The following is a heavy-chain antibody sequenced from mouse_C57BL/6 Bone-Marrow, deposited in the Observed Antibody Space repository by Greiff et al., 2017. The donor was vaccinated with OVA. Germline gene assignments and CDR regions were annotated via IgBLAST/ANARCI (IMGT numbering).Heavy chain of an antibody. CDR3: TRDLDYDTVAY. J-gene: IGHJ3*01. Sequence: EVMLVESGEGLVKPGGSLTLSCAASGFTFSSYAMSWVRQTPEKRLELVAYISSGGDYIYYADTVKGRFTISRDNARNTLYLQMSSLKSEDIAMYYCTRDLDYDTVAYWGQGTLVTVSA. D-gene: IGHD2-4*01. CDR1: GFTFSSYA. CDR2: ISSGGDYI. V-gene: IGHV5-9-1*02.